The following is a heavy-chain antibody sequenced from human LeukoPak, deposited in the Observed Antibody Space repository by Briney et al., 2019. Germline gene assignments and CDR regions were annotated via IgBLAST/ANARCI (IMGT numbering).Heavy chain of an antibody. J-gene: IGHJ5*02. CDR3: ARRRIRGVIRGGWFGP. CDR1: GGSFSGYY. CDR2: INHSGST. D-gene: IGHD3-10*01. Sequence: SETLSLTCAVYGGSFSGYYWSWIRQPPGKGLEWIGEINHSGSTNYNPSLKSRVTISVDTSKNQFSLKLSSVTAADTAVYYCARRRIRGVIRGGWFGPWGQGTLVTVSS. V-gene: IGHV4-34*01.